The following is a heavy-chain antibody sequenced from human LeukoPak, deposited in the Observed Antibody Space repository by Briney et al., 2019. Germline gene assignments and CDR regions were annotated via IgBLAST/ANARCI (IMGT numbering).Heavy chain of an antibody. J-gene: IGHJ4*02. V-gene: IGHV1-18*01. D-gene: IGHD6-13*01. CDR2: ISAYNGNT. CDR3: ARLTTGYSSSCHGCYFDY. CDR1: GYTFTSYG. Sequence: GASVKVSCKASGYTFTSYGISWVRQAPGQGLEWMGWISAYNGNTNYAQKLQGRVTMTTDTSTSTAYMELRSLRSDDTAVYYCARLTTGYSSSCHGCYFDYWGQGTLVTVSS.